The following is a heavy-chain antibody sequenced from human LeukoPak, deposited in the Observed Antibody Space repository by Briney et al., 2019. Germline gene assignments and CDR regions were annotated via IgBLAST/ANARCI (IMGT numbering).Heavy chain of an antibody. Sequence: ASVKVSCKASGYTFTGYYMHWVRQAPGQGLEWMGWINPNSGGTNYAQKFQGRVTMTRDTSISTAYMELSRLRSDDTAVYYCAXXXXXXXXXXWFSGYYGMDVWGQGTTVTVSS. CDR2: INPNSGGT. CDR3: AXXXXXXXXXXWFSGYYGMDV. D-gene: IGHD3-10*01. J-gene: IGHJ6*02. CDR1: GYTFTGYY. V-gene: IGHV1-2*02.